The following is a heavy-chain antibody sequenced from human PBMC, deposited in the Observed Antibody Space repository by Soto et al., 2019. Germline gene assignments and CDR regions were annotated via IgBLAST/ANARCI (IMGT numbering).Heavy chain of an antibody. D-gene: IGHD2-21*02. CDR1: GFTFSDYN. V-gene: IGHV3-48*01. CDR3: ARELAYCGGDCYGRTYYYYGMDV. J-gene: IGHJ6*02. CDR2: ISGRSNTI. Sequence: PGGSLRLSCVASGFTFSDYNINWVRQAPGKGLEWVSFISGRSNTIYYADSVKGRFTISRDNAKNSLYLQMNSLRAEDTAVYYCARELAYCGGDCYGRTYYYYGMDVWGQGTTVTVSS.